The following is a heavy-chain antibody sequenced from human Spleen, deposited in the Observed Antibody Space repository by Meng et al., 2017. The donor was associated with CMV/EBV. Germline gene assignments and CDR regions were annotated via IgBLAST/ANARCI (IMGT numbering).Heavy chain of an antibody. J-gene: IGHJ4*02. CDR3: ARAPNYYDSSGYY. Sequence: GESLKISCAASGFTFSSYAMHWVRQAPGKGLEWVAVISYDGSNKYYADSVKGRFTISRDNSKNTLYLQMNSLRAEDTAVYYCARAPNYYDSSGYYWGQGTLVTVSS. CDR1: GFTFSSYA. CDR2: ISYDGSNK. D-gene: IGHD3-22*01. V-gene: IGHV3-30*04.